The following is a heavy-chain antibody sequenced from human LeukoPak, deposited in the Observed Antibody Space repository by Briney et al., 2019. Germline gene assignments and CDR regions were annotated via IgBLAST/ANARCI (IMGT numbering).Heavy chain of an antibody. CDR1: GGSISSYY. J-gene: IGHJ4*02. Sequence: PSETLSLTCTVSGGSISSYYWSWIRQPPGKGLEWIGYSDYSGSTNYNPSLKSRVTISVDTSKNQFTLKLSSVTAADTAVYYCASGGTAVVMALTYYFDTWGQGTPVTVSS. CDR2: SDYSGST. V-gene: IGHV4-59*08. D-gene: IGHD3-22*01. CDR3: ASGGTAVVMALTYYFDT.